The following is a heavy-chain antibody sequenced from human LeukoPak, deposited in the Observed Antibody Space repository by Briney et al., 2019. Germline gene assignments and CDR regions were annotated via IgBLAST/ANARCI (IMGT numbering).Heavy chain of an antibody. CDR1: GYTFTGYY. CDR3: AKRGNSEVYFDY. V-gene: IGHV1-2*06. J-gene: IGHJ4*02. Sequence: ASVKVSCKASGYTFTGYYVHWVRQAPGQGLEWMGRINPNSGGTNYAQKFQGRVTMTRDTSISTAYMELSRLRSDDTAVYYCAKRGNSEVYFDYWGQGTLVTVSS. CDR2: INPNSGGT. D-gene: IGHD4-23*01.